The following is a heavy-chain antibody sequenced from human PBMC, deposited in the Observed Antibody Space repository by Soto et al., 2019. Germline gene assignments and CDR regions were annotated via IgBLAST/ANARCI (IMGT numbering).Heavy chain of an antibody. CDR2: ISTSGTT. V-gene: IGHV4-4*07. CDR1: GASISSYF. J-gene: IGHJ5*02. Sequence: ETLSLTCXVSGASISSYFWTWIRQPAGKGLDWIGRISTSGTTNYNPSLKSRVTMSVDTSKNHFSLNLSSVTAADTAVYYCAREAGPDRWFDPWGQGTLVTVSS. CDR3: AREAGPDRWFDP. D-gene: IGHD6-19*01.